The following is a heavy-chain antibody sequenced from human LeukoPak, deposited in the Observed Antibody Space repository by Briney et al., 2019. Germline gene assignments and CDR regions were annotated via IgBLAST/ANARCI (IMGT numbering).Heavy chain of an antibody. J-gene: IGHJ3*02. V-gene: IGHV1-2*02. CDR3: ARGVNWNTASLDAFDI. CDR2: INPNSGGT. Sequence: ASVKVSRKASGYTFTGYYMHLVRQAPGQGLEWMGWINPNSGGTNYAQKFQGRVTMTRDTSISTAYMELSRLRSDDTAVYYCARGVNWNTASLDAFDIWGQGTMVTVSS. CDR1: GYTFTGYY. D-gene: IGHD1-1*01.